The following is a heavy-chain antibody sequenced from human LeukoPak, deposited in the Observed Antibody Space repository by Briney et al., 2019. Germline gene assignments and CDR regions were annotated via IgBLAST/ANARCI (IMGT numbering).Heavy chain of an antibody. V-gene: IGHV1-69*13. J-gene: IGHJ6*03. CDR1: GGTFSSYA. D-gene: IGHD6-19*01. CDR2: IIPIFGTA. Sequence: SVKVSCKASGGTFSSYAISWVRQAPGQGLEWMGGIIPIFGTANYAQKFQGRVTITADESTSKAYMELSSLRSEDTAVYYCARGPAYSSGWYGDYYYYMDVWGKGTTVTVSS. CDR3: ARGPAYSSGWYGDYYYYMDV.